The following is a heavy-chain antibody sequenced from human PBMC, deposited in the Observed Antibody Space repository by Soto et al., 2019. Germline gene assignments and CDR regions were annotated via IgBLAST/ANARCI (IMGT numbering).Heavy chain of an antibody. CDR1: GFTFSTYW. CDR3: SGGNWFDY. V-gene: IGHV3-7*01. J-gene: IGHJ4*02. Sequence: PGGSLRLSCAASGFTFSTYWMSWVRQAPGKGLEWVANIKPDGSEKYYVDSVKGRFTISRDNAKNSLYLQMNSLRAEDTAVYYCSGGNWFDYSGQGTLVTVSS. CDR2: IKPDGSEK. D-gene: IGHD2-21*01.